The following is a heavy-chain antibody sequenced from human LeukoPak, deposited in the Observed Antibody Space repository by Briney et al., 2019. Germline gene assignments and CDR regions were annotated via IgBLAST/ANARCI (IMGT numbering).Heavy chain of an antibody. J-gene: IGHJ4*02. D-gene: IGHD3-22*01. CDR2: IKSKTDGGTT. V-gene: IGHV3-15*01. CDR1: GFTFSNAW. Sequence: RGSLRLSCAASGFTFSNAWMSWVRQAPGKGLEWVGRIKSKTDGGTTDHAAPVKGRFTISRDDSKNTLYLQMNSLKTEDTAVYYCTTVPRTYYYDSSGYYADYWGQGTLVTVSS. CDR3: TTVPRTYYYDSSGYYADY.